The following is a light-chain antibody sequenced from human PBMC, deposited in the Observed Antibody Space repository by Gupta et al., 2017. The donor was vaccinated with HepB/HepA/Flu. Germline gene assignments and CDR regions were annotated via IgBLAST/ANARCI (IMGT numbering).Light chain of an antibody. CDR1: QRLVHSDENNY. CDR2: LGS. V-gene: IGKV2-28*01. J-gene: IGKJ1*01. Sequence: DIVMTQSPLSLPVTPGAPATISCRSSQRLVHSDENNYLDWYVQKPGQSPQLLIYLGSNRASGVPDRFSGSGSGTDFTLQISRVEAEDVGVYYCMQALQTPRTFGQGTKVEIK. CDR3: MQALQTPRT.